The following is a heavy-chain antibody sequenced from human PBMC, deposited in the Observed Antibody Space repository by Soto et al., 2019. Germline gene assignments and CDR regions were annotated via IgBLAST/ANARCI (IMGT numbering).Heavy chain of an antibody. J-gene: IGHJ6*02. CDR3: ARGFPVVTPGGMDV. Sequence: GGSLRLSCAASGFTFSSYGMHWVRQAPGKGLEWVAVIWYDGSNKYYADSVKGRFTISRDNSKNTLYLQMNSLRAEDTAVYYCARGFPVVTPGGMDVWGQGTTVTVSS. V-gene: IGHV3-33*01. CDR2: IWYDGSNK. D-gene: IGHD2-21*02. CDR1: GFTFSSYG.